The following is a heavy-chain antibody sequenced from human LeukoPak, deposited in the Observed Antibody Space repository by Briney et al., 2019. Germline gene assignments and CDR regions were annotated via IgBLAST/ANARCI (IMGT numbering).Heavy chain of an antibody. Sequence: GESLKISCKGSGYSFTSYWISWVRQMPGKGLEWMGRIDPSGSYTNYSPSFQGHVTISADKSISTAYLQWSSLKASDTAMYYCARHCGGGSCYDYGMDVWGKGTTVTVSS. D-gene: IGHD2-15*01. V-gene: IGHV5-10-1*01. J-gene: IGHJ6*04. CDR3: ARHCGGGSCYDYGMDV. CDR1: GYSFTSYW. CDR2: IDPSGSYT.